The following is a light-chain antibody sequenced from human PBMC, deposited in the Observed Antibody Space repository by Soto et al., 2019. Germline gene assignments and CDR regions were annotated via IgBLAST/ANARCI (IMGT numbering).Light chain of an antibody. CDR2: AAS. Sequence: AIQMTQSPSSLSASVGDRVTITCRASQGIRNDLGRYQQKPGKAPKLLIYAASSLQSGVSSRFSGSGSGTDFTLTISSLQPEDFATYYCLQDYNYPLTFGGGTKVDIK. CDR1: QGIRND. J-gene: IGKJ4*01. V-gene: IGKV1-6*01. CDR3: LQDYNYPLT.